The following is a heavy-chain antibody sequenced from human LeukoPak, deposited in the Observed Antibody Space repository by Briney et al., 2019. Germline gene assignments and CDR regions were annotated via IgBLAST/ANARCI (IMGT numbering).Heavy chain of an antibody. CDR1: GFIFSTYG. Sequence: AGGSLRLSCAASGFIFSTYGMHWVRQAPGKGLEWVAFIRYDGRNKYYADSVKGRFTISRVNSKNTLYLQMNSLRAEDTAVYYCAKDGNGFDYWGQGTLVTVSS. CDR3: AKDGNGFDY. CDR2: IRYDGRNK. J-gene: IGHJ4*02. V-gene: IGHV3-30*02.